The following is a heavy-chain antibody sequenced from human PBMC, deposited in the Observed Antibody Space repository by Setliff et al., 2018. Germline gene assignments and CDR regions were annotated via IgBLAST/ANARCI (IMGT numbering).Heavy chain of an antibody. J-gene: IGHJ4*02. V-gene: IGHV1-69*05. D-gene: IGHD2-15*01. CDR3: ATGPDIGEFGGNYFNY. CDR2: SIPMYRTT. Sequence: SVKVSCKAPGGTFSRYAISWVRQAPGQGLEWMGGSIPMYRTTKYAQKFQGRVTITTDESTTTAYMELSSLRSEDTAVYYCATGPDIGEFGGNYFNYWGQGTLVTVSS. CDR1: GGTFSRYA.